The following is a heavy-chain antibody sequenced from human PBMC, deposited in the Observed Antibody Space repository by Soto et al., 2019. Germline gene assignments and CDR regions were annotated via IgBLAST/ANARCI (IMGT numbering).Heavy chain of an antibody. V-gene: IGHV4-39*01. CDR1: GESISSSSYY. D-gene: IGHD2-21*02. CDR3: ARPRTTVVTQAYSEP. CDR2: IDYSGRT. J-gene: IGHJ5*02. Sequence: NPSETLSLTCIVYGESISSSSYYWGWIRHPPGKGLEWIGSIDYSGRTYYNPSFKSRVTISIDTSKNQFSLKLSSVTATDTAVYYCARPRTTVVTQAYSEPLGKRALVIASS.